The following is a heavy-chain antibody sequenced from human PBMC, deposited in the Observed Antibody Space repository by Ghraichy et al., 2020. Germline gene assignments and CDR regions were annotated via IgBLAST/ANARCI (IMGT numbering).Heavy chain of an antibody. J-gene: IGHJ3*02. CDR3: ARDLFAWLVPDAFDI. V-gene: IGHV4-4*07. Sequence: SETLSLTCTVSGGSISSYYWSWIRQPAGKGLEWIGRIYTSGSTNYNPSLKSRVTMSVDTSKNQFSLKLSSVTAADTAVYYCARDLFAWLVPDAFDIWGQGTMVTVSS. CDR1: GGSISSYY. D-gene: IGHD6-19*01. CDR2: IYTSGST.